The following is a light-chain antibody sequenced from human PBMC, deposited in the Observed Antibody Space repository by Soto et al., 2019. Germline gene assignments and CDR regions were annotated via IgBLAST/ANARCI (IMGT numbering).Light chain of an antibody. CDR3: SSYAGSGTHVV. J-gene: IGLJ2*01. Sequence: QSALTQPASVSGSPGQSITISCTGTTSDVVSYNLVSWYQQHPGKVPQLMIYEGTKRPSGVSNRFSGSQSGNTASLTISGLQAEDEADYYCSSYAGSGTHVVFGGGTKLTVL. CDR2: EGT. V-gene: IGLV2-23*01. CDR1: TSDVVSYNL.